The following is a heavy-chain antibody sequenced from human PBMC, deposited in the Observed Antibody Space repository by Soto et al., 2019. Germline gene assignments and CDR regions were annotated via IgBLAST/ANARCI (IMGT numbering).Heavy chain of an antibody. CDR2: ISYDGSNK. CDR3: AKDRGGLSSFDY. D-gene: IGHD3-16*01. J-gene: IGHJ4*02. Sequence: SLRLSCAASGFTFSSYCMHWVRQAPGKGLEWVAVISYDGSNKYYADSVKGRFTISRDNSKNTLYLQMNSLRAEGTAVYYCAKDRGGLSSFDYWGQGTLVPVSS. V-gene: IGHV3-30*18. CDR1: GFTFSSYC.